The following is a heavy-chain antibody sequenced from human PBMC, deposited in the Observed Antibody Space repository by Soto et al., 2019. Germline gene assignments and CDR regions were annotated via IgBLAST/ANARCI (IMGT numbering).Heavy chain of an antibody. J-gene: IGHJ4*02. CDR1: GFTFSSYA. Sequence: EVQLLESGGGLVQPGGSLRLSCAASGFTFSSYAMSWVRQAPGKGLEWVSAIRGSGGSTYYADSVKGPFTISRENYKNTLYLQLTRLRAEETAVYYCAKDSGGRFGVAYYFDYWGPGTLVTVSS. V-gene: IGHV3-23*01. CDR2: IRGSGGST. CDR3: AKDSGGRFGVAYYFDY. D-gene: IGHD3-3*01.